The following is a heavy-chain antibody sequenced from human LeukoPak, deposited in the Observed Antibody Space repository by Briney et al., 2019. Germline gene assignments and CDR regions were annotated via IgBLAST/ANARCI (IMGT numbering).Heavy chain of an antibody. D-gene: IGHD3/OR15-3a*01. CDR1: GSTFSSYA. Sequence: GGSLRLSCAASGSTFSSYAMSWVRQAPGKGLEWVSAISGSGGSTYYADSVKGRFTISRDNSKNTLYLQMNSLRAEDTAVYYCAKDFLDTVHRGPFDYWGQGTLVTVSS. CDR2: ISGSGGST. J-gene: IGHJ4*02. CDR3: AKDFLDTVHRGPFDY. V-gene: IGHV3-23*01.